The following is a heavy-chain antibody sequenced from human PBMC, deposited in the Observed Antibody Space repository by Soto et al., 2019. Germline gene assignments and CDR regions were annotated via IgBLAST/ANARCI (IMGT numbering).Heavy chain of an antibody. V-gene: IGHV2-5*02. CDR3: AHSHTAIALLEL. Sequence: QITLKESGPTLVKPTQTLTLTCTFSGFSLSTSGVGVGWIRQPPGKALEWLALIYWDDDKRYSPSLKRRLTTAKDTSKNQVVHTMTNMGPVDTAEYYCAHSHTAIALLELWGRGRLVTVSS. J-gene: IGHJ2*01. CDR2: IYWDDDK. D-gene: IGHD2-21*02. CDR1: GFSLSTSGVG.